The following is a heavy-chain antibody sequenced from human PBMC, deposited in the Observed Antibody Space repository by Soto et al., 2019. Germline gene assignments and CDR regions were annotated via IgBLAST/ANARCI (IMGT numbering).Heavy chain of an antibody. J-gene: IGHJ3*01. D-gene: IGHD1-26*01. V-gene: IGHV1-69*13. CDR1: GGTFSTYG. CDR3: ASRERVDAFDV. Sequence: SVKVSCKASGGTFSTYGITWVRQASGQGLEWMGGIIPISGTIKFAQKFQGRLTITPDESTSTVYMELSSLTSEDTAVYYCASRERVDAFDVWGQGTMVTVSS. CDR2: IIPISGTI.